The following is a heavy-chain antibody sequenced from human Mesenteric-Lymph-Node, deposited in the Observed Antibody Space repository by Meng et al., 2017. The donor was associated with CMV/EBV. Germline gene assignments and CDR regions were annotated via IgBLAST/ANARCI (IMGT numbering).Heavy chain of an antibody. CDR3: ARQLGIDY. Sequence: SLRLSCAASGFTFDDYAMHWVRQAPGKGLEWVSGISWNSGSIGYADSVKGRFTISRDNAKNSLYLQMNSLRVEDTGVYYCARQLGIDYWGQGSLVTVSS. CDR1: GFTFDDYA. J-gene: IGHJ4*02. CDR2: ISWNSGSI. D-gene: IGHD1-1*01. V-gene: IGHV3-9*01.